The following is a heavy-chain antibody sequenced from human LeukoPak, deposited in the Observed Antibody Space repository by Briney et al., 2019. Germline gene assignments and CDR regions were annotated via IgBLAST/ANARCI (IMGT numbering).Heavy chain of an antibody. J-gene: IGHJ4*02. Sequence: GGSLRLSCAASGFTFSSYAMHWVRQAPGKGLEGVAVISYDGSNKYYADSVKGRFTISRDNSKNTLYLQMNSLRAEDTAVYYCARAIYVGARLDYWGQGTLVTVSS. D-gene: IGHD1-26*01. V-gene: IGHV3-30*04. CDR3: ARAIYVGARLDY. CDR2: ISYDGSNK. CDR1: GFTFSSYA.